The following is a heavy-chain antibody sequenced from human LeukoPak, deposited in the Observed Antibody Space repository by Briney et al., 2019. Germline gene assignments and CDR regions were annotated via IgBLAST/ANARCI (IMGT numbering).Heavy chain of an antibody. CDR3: AREVVVGDDAFDI. CDR1: GGIFSSYA. J-gene: IGHJ3*02. V-gene: IGHV1-69*05. CDR2: IIPIFGTA. Sequence: GSSVKVSCKASGGIFSSYAISWVRQAPGQGLEWMGRIIPIFGTANYAQKFQGRVTITTDESTSTAYMELSSLRSEDTAVYYCAREVVVGDDAFDIWGQGTMVTVSS. D-gene: IGHD2-2*01.